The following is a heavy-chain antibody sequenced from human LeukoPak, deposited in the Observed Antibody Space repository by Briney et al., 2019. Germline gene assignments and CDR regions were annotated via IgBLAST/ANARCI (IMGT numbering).Heavy chain of an antibody. J-gene: IGHJ4*02. CDR2: IKEDGSEK. Sequence: PGGSLRLSCAASGFKFDDYWMNWVRQAPGKGLEWVANIKEDGSEKYYVDSVKGRFTISRDNARNFLYLQMNSLRAEDTAVYYCARAGTSIRGIKVYWGQGTLVTVSP. V-gene: IGHV3-7*03. CDR1: GFKFDDYW. CDR3: ARAGTSIRGIKVY. D-gene: IGHD3-10*01.